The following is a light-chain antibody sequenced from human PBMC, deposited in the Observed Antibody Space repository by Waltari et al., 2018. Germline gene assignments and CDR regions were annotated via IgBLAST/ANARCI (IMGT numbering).Light chain of an antibody. Sequence: QLVLTQSPSASASLGASVKLTCTLSSGHSSYAISWHQQQPEKGPRYLMKLSSDGSHSKADGIPDRFSGYSSGAERYLIISSLQSEDEADYYCQTWGTGIHWVFGGGTKLTVL. V-gene: IGLV4-69*01. J-gene: IGLJ3*02. CDR1: SGHSSYA. CDR3: QTWGTGIHWV. CDR2: LSSDGSH.